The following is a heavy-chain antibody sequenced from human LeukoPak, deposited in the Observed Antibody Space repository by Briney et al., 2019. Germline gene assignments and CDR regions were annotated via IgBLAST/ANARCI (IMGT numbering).Heavy chain of an antibody. CDR1: GFTFSNYA. CDR3: AKDQRATISTSNWFDP. J-gene: IGHJ5*02. CDR2: ISGSGGTT. Sequence: SGGSLRLSCGASGFTFSNYAMNWVRLAPGKGLEWVSGISGSGGTTYYADSVKGRFTISRDNSKNTLYVQMNSLRVEDTAVYYCAKDQRATISTSNWFDPWGQGTLVTVSS. V-gene: IGHV3-23*01. D-gene: IGHD5-24*01.